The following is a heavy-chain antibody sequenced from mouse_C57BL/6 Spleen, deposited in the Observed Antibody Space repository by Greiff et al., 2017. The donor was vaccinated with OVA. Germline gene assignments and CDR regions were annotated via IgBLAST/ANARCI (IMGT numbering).Heavy chain of an antibody. CDR2: ISSGSSTI. Sequence: EVQVVESGGGLVKPGGSLKLSCAASGFTFSDYGMHWVRQAPEKGLEWVAYISSGSSTIDYADTVKGRFTISRDKAKTTLFLQMTSLRSEDTAMYYCASHRGPYYYFDVWGTGTTLTVSS. CDR1: GFTFSDYG. J-gene: IGHJ1*03. D-gene: IGHD3-1*01. V-gene: IGHV5-17*01. CDR3: ASHRGPYYYFDV.